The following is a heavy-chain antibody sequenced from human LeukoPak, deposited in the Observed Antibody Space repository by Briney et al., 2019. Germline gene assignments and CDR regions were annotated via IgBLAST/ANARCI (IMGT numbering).Heavy chain of an antibody. CDR3: ARDELVAASKYYFDY. J-gene: IGHJ4*02. Sequence: ASVKVSCKASGYTFTSYYMHWVRQAPGQGLEWMGIINPSGGSTSYAQKFQGRVTMTRDTSISTAYMELSRLRSDDTAVYYCARDELVAASKYYFDYWGQGTLVTVSS. V-gene: IGHV1-46*01. D-gene: IGHD5-12*01. CDR2: INPSGGST. CDR1: GYTFTSYY.